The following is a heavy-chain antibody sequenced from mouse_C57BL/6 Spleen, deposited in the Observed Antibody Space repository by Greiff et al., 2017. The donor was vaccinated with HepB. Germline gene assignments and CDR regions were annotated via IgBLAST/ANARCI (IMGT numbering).Heavy chain of an antibody. Sequence: QVHVKQPGAELVRPGSSVKLSCKASGYTFTSYWMHWVKQRPIQGLEWIGNIDPSDSETHYNQKFKDKATLTVDKSSSTAYMQLSSLTSEDSAVYYCARGGDSSGSDYWGQGTTLTVSS. J-gene: IGHJ2*01. CDR2: IDPSDSET. CDR1: GYTFTSYW. CDR3: ARGGDSSGSDY. D-gene: IGHD3-2*02. V-gene: IGHV1-52*01.